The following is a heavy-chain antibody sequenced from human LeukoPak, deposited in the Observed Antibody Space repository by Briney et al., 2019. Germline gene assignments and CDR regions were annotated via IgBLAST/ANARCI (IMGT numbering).Heavy chain of an antibody. CDR1: GFIVSGDY. J-gene: IGHJ4*02. Sequence: GGSLRLSCVVSGFIVSGDYMSWVRQAPGKGLEWVSVMYSGGATYYADSVKGRFTISRDNAKNSLYLQMNSLRAEDTAVYYCARVLEAAAFDNWGQGTLVTVSS. V-gene: IGHV3-53*01. D-gene: IGHD6-13*01. CDR2: MYSGGAT. CDR3: ARVLEAAAFDN.